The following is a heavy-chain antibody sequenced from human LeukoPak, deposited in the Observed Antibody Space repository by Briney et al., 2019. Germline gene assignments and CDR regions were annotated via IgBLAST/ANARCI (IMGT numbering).Heavy chain of an antibody. Sequence: PGGSLRLSCTVSGFTVSSNSMSWVRQAPGKGLEWVSGISWNSGSIGYADSVKGRFTISRDNAKDSLYLQMNSLRAEDMALYYCAKDRTFGGGDAFDIWGQGTMVTVSS. CDR3: AKDRTFGGGDAFDI. CDR2: ISWNSGSI. D-gene: IGHD3-16*01. CDR1: GFTVSSNS. J-gene: IGHJ3*02. V-gene: IGHV3-9*03.